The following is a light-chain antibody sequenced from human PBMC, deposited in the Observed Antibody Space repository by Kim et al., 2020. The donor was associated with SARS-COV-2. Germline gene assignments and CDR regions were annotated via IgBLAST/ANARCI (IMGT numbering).Light chain of an antibody. CDR1: QDISSY. Sequence: DIQLTQSPSSLSASVGDRVTITCRASQDISSYLAWYQQRPGKAPKLLISAASTLQSGVPSRFSGSGSGTDFTLTISSLQPEDFATYFCQQLSSYPLTFGPGTRVDIK. CDR3: QQLSSYPLT. J-gene: IGKJ3*01. CDR2: AAS. V-gene: IGKV1-9*01.